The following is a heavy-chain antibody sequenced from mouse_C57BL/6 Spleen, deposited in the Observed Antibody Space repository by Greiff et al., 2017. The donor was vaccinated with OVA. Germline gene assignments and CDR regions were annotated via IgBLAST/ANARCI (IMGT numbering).Heavy chain of an antibody. CDR2: IYPGDGDT. D-gene: IGHD2-4*01. Sequence: QVQLKESGPELVKPGASVKISCKASGYAFSSSWMNWVKQRPGKGLEWIGRIYPGDGDTNYNGKFKGKATLTADKSSSTAYMQLSSLTSEDSAVYFCARGDYDYDPFAYWGQGTLVTVSA. CDR1: GYAFSSSW. J-gene: IGHJ3*01. V-gene: IGHV1-82*01. CDR3: ARGDYDYDPFAY.